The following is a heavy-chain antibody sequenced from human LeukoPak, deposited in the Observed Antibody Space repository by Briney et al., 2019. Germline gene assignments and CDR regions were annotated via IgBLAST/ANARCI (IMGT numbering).Heavy chain of an antibody. CDR1: GGTFSNYA. CDR2: IIPIFGTA. D-gene: IGHD1-14*01. Sequence: SVKVSCKASGGTFSNYAISWVRQAPGQGLEWMGGIIPIFGTANCAQKFQGRVTITADESTSTAYMGLSSLRSEDTAVYYCARAPRFPYYGMDVWGQGTTVTVSS. J-gene: IGHJ6*02. V-gene: IGHV1-69*13. CDR3: ARAPRFPYYGMDV.